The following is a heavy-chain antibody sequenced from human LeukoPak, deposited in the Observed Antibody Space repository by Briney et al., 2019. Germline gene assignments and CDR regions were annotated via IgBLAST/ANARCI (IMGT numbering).Heavy chain of an antibody. CDR1: GGTFSSYA. CDR3: ARAGIVVVTAITYYFDY. Sequence: SVKVSCKASGGTFSSYAISWVRQAPGQGLEWMGRIIPILGIANYAQKFQGRVTITADKSTSTAYMELSSLRSGDTAVYYCARAGIVVVTAITYYFDYWGQGTLVTVSS. V-gene: IGHV1-69*04. CDR2: IIPILGIA. D-gene: IGHD2-21*02. J-gene: IGHJ4*02.